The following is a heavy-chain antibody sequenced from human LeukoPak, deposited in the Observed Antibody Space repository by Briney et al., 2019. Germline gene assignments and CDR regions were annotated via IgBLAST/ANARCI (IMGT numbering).Heavy chain of an antibody. CDR1: GYTFSSYG. V-gene: IGHV7-4-1*02. CDR2: INTNTMNP. D-gene: IGHD2-21*02. Sequence: ASVKVSCKAYGYTFSSYGISWVRQAPGQGLEWMGWINTNTMNPTYAQGFTGRFVFSLDTSVSTAYLQISSLKAEDTAVYYCARMTAMSPGLWGQGTPVTVSS. CDR3: ARMTAMSPGL. J-gene: IGHJ4*02.